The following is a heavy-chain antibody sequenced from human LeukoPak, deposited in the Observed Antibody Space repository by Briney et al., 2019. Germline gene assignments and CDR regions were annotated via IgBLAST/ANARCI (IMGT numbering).Heavy chain of an antibody. Sequence: ETLSLTCAVYGGSFSGYYWGWIRQPPGKGLEWVSAISGSGGSTYYADSVKGRFTISRDNSKNTLYLQMNSLRAEDTAVYYCAKDRPYLLRFLEWLSPFDPWGQGTLVTVSS. V-gene: IGHV3-23*01. CDR1: GGSFSGYY. CDR3: AKDRPYLLRFLEWLSPFDP. D-gene: IGHD3-3*01. CDR2: ISGSGGST. J-gene: IGHJ5*02.